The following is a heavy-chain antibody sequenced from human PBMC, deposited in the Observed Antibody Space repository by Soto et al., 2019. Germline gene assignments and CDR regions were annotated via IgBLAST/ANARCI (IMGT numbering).Heavy chain of an antibody. CDR2: ISYDGSNK. D-gene: IGHD3-10*01. V-gene: IGHV3-30-3*01. CDR1: GFTFSSYA. J-gene: IGHJ5*02. Sequence: SLRLSCAASGFTFSSYAMHWVRQAPGKGLEWVAVISYDGSNKYYADSVKGRFTISRDNSKNTLYLQMNSLRAEDTAVYYFASPGGSGSYSPQGWFDPWGQGTLVTVSS. CDR3: ASPGGSGSYSPQGWFDP.